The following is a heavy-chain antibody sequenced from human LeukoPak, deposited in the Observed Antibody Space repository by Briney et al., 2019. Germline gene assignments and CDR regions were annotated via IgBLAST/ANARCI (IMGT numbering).Heavy chain of an antibody. D-gene: IGHD1-14*01. CDR3: ARGAGGITDFEH. CDR2: IYHSGST. J-gene: IGHJ1*01. CDR1: GGSISSSNW. V-gene: IGHV4-4*02. Sequence: SGTLSLTCAVPGGSISSSNWWSWVRQPPGKGLEWIGEIYHSGSTNYNPSLKSRVTISVDKSISAAYLQWSSLKASDTAMYYCARGAGGITDFEHWGQGTLVTVSS.